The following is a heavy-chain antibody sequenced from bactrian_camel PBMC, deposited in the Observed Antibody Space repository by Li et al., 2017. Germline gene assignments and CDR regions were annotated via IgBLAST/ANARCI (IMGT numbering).Heavy chain of an antibody. D-gene: IGHD4*01. V-gene: IGHV3S6*01. J-gene: IGHJ4*01. CDR3: AASHSFILTPRLYRLESSDYPY. Sequence: HVQLVESGGGLVLPGGSLRLSCAASGFTFSTYGMTWVRQAPGKGLEWVSAIYSDGSKTYYADSVKGRFTISKDNAENSLFLQMSNLEPEDTAMYYCAASHSFILTPRLYRLESSDYPYRGQGTQVTVS. CDR1: GFTFSTYG. CDR2: IYSDGSKT.